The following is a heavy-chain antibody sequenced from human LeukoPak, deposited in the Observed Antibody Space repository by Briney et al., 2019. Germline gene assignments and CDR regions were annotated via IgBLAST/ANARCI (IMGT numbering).Heavy chain of an antibody. CDR1: GFTFSSYE. V-gene: IGHV3-48*03. D-gene: IGHD6-19*01. J-gene: IGHJ4*02. CDR3: AREPLDSSGWNLRHFDY. Sequence: GGSLRLSCAVSGFTFSSYEMNWVRQAPGKGLEWVSYISSGGSTIYYADSVKGRFTISRDNAKNTLYLQMNSLRAEDTAVYYCAREPLDSSGWNLRHFDYWGQGTLVTVSS. CDR2: ISSGGSTI.